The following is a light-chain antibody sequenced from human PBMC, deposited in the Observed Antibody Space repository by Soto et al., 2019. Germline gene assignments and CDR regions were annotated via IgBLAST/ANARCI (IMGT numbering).Light chain of an antibody. CDR2: GAS. CDR3: QQYNSWPLT. J-gene: IGKJ4*01. Sequence: EIVMTQSPATLSVSPGERATLSCRASQSVSSNSAWYQQKPGQAPRLLIYGASTRATGIPARFSGSGSGTEFTLTISSLQSEDFAVYYCQQYNSWPLTFGGGTKVEIK. CDR1: QSVSSN. V-gene: IGKV3-15*01.